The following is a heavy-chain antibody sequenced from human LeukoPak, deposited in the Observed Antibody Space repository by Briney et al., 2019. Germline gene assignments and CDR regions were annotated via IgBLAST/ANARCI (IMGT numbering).Heavy chain of an antibody. D-gene: IGHD5-18*01. J-gene: IGHJ4*02. CDR3: ARGRGIQLWLDY. Sequence: SXKVSCKASGGTFSSYAISWVRQAPGQGLEWMGRIIPIFGTANYAQKFQGRVTITTDESTSTAYMELSSLRSEDTAVYYCARGRGIQLWLDYWGQGTLVTVSS. V-gene: IGHV1-69*05. CDR2: IIPIFGTA. CDR1: GGTFSSYA.